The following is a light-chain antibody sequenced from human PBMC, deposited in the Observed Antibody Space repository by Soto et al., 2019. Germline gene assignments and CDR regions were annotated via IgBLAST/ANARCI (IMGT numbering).Light chain of an antibody. Sequence: DIQMTQSPSSLSASVGDRVTITCRASQSISSHLNWYQQKPGKAPKLLIYAASSLQSGVPSRFSGSGSGTDFTLTISSLQPEDFATYYYQQSYNIPLSFGGGTKVEIK. J-gene: IGKJ4*01. CDR3: QQSYNIPLS. CDR2: AAS. V-gene: IGKV1-39*01. CDR1: QSISSH.